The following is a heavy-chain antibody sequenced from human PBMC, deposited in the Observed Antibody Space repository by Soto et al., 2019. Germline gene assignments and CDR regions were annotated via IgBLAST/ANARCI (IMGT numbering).Heavy chain of an antibody. CDR2: IKVCSSLI. Sequence: PVVSLILSCIFSVFSFIAYNIDLVRQAPGKGLEWVSSIKVCSSLIYHPDSMKVRFTISRYDARNSVYLQINSLRAEDTALYFCVRSRKLGVRRDFWGRGTKVTVSS. D-gene: IGHD3-16*01. CDR1: VFSFIAYN. J-gene: IGHJ6*02. CDR3: VRSRKLGVRRDF. V-gene: IGHV3-21*01.